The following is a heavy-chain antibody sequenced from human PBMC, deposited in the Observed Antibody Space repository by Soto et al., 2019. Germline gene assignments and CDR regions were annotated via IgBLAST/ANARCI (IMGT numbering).Heavy chain of an antibody. V-gene: IGHV1-3*01. Sequence: GASVKVSCKASGYTFTSYAMHWVRQAPGQRLEWMGWINAGNGNTKYSQKFQGRVTITRDTSASTAYMELSSLRSEDTAVYYCARDSIFGVVSLFDPCRQGHLVTVSS. CDR1: GYTFTSYA. D-gene: IGHD3-3*02. J-gene: IGHJ5*02. CDR3: ARDSIFGVVSLFDP. CDR2: INAGNGNT.